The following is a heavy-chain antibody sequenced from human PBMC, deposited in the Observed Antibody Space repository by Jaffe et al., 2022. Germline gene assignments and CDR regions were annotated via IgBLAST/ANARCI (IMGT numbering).Heavy chain of an antibody. D-gene: IGHD5-12*01. CDR2: IKSKTDGGTT. J-gene: IGHJ4*02. CDR1: GFTFSNAW. Sequence: EVQLVESGGGLVKPGGSLRLSCAASGFTFSNAWMSWVRQAPGKGLEWVGRIKSKTDGGTTDYAAPVKGRFTISRDDSKNTLYLQMNSLKTEDTAVYYCTTERGYSGYDPCFYWGQGTLVTVSS. V-gene: IGHV3-15*01. CDR3: TTERGYSGYDPCFY.